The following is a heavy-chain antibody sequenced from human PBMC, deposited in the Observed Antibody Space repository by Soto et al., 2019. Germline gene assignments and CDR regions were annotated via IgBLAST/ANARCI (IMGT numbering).Heavy chain of an antibody. D-gene: IGHD2-8*02. CDR2: IGTQHDT. J-gene: IGHJ5*02. Sequence: EVQLVESGGGLVQPGGSLRLSCAASGFTFSAYDMHWVRQATGKGLEWVSAIGTQHDTYYPDSVKGRFTISRENAKNSLYLQMNSLRAGETAVYYWARQASYWHGGGGWIDPWGQGTLVTVSS. CDR3: ARQASYWHGGGGWIDP. CDR1: GFTFSAYD. V-gene: IGHV3-13*01.